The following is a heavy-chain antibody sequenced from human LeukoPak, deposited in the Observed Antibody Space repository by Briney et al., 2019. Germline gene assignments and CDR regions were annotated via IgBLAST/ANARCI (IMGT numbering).Heavy chain of an antibody. J-gene: IGHJ6*03. V-gene: IGHV1-69*05. Sequence: ASVKVSCKASGGTFSSYAISWVRQAPGQGLEWMGGIIPIFGTANYAQKFQGRVTITTDESTSTAYMELSSLRSEDTAVYYCARDRDQPSHDRLYCSGGSCRGYYYMDVWGKGTTVTVSS. D-gene: IGHD2-15*01. CDR1: GGTFSSYA. CDR3: ARDRDQPSHDRLYCSGGSCRGYYYMDV. CDR2: IIPIFGTA.